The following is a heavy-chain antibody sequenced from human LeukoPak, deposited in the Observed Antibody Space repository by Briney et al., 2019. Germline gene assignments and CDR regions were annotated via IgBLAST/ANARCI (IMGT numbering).Heavy chain of an antibody. V-gene: IGHV3-23*01. D-gene: IGHD6-6*01. CDR2: ISVSGADT. J-gene: IGHJ4*02. Sequence: PGGSLRLSCAASGFTFSTYGMSWVRQAPGKGLEWLSGISVSGADTYYADSVKGRFTISRDNSKNTVSLRLNSLRAEDSAIYYCASRKEYSTSSVFYWGQGTLVTVSS. CDR1: GFTFSTYG. CDR3: ASRKEYSTSSVFY.